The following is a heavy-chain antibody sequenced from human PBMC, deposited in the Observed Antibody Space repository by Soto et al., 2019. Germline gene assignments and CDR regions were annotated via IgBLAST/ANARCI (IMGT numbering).Heavy chain of an antibody. J-gene: IGHJ4*02. CDR2: IYCNGNT. CDR3: ARDNGYFDY. Sequence: SETLSLTGTVSGGSIGIYYWNWIRQPPGKGLEWIGYIYCNGNTNYDPALKSRVTMSVDTSKNQFSLKMRSMTAADKAVYYCARDNGYFDYWGQGALVTVSS. D-gene: IGHD2-8*01. V-gene: IGHV4-59*12. CDR1: GGSIGIYY.